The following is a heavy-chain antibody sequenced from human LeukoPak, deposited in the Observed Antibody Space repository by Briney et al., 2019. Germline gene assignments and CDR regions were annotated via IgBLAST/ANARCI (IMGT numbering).Heavy chain of an antibody. D-gene: IGHD5-12*01. CDR1: GFSLSTSGMC. CDR2: IDWDDDK. CDR3: ARIAQYSGYDVFDY. V-gene: IGHV2-70*20. Sequence: SGPTLVNPTQTLTLTCTFSGFSLSTSGMCVSWVRQPPGKALEWLAFIDWDDDKYYGTSLKTRLTISKGTSKNQVVLTMTNMDPVDTATYYCARIAQYSGYDVFDYWGQGTLVTVSS. J-gene: IGHJ4*02.